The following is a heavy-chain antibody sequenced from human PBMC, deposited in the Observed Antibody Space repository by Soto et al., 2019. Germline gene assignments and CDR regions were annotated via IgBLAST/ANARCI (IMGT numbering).Heavy chain of an antibody. V-gene: IGHV3-15*01. J-gene: IGHJ6*02. D-gene: IGHD2-2*02. Sequence: EVQLVESGGGLVKPGGSLRLSCAASGFTFSNAWMSWVRQAPGKGLEWVGRIKSKTDGGTTDYAAPVKGRFTISRDDSKNTLYLQMNSLKTEDKAVYYCTTAIGYCSSTSCYNSYYYGMDVWGQGTTVTVSS. CDR2: IKSKTDGGTT. CDR3: TTAIGYCSSTSCYNSYYYGMDV. CDR1: GFTFSNAW.